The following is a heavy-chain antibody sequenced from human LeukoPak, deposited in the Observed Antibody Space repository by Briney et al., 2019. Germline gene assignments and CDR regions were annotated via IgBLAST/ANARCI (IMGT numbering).Heavy chain of an antibody. CDR3: ASDLEGYYYGSGNYPQ. CDR2: LKRYSGDT. Sequence: ASVKDSPKPSRYTFTGYHPHWVPHTPRQGLEGMGRLKRYSGDTSYAQKFQGKVCMTRDTYMSTAYMELSSVTSDETAVYYCASDLEGYYYGSGNYPQWGQGTLVTVSS. CDR1: RYTFTGYH. D-gene: IGHD3-10*01. J-gene: IGHJ4*02. V-gene: IGHV1-2*02.